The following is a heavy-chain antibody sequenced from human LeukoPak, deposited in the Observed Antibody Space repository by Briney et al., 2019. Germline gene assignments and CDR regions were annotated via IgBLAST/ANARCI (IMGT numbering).Heavy chain of an antibody. V-gene: IGHV3-49*03. Sequence: GGSLRLSCTASGFTFGDYAMSWFRQAPGKGLEWVGFIRSKTYGGTTEYAASVKGRFTISRDDSKSIAYLQMNSLKTEDTAVYYCTRDLGDYGSGYMDVWGQGPRVTVTS. CDR2: IRSKTYGGTT. D-gene: IGHD3-10*01. CDR3: TRDLGDYGSGYMDV. CDR1: GFTFGDYA. J-gene: IGHJ6*02.